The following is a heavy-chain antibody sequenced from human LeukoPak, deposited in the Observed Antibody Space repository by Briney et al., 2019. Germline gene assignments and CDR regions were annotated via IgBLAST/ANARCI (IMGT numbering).Heavy chain of an antibody. Sequence: ASVKVSCKASGYTFIRYGMHWVRQAPGQRLEWMGWINAGNENTKYSQKFQGRVSITRGTSASTAYMELSSLTSEDTAVYYCARDLYGDYFDYWGQGTLVTVSS. CDR2: INAGNENT. CDR3: ARDLYGDYFDY. CDR1: GYTFIRYG. V-gene: IGHV1-3*01. D-gene: IGHD3-16*01. J-gene: IGHJ4*02.